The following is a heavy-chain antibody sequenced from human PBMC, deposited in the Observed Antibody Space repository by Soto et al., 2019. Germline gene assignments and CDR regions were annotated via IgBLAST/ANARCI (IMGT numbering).Heavy chain of an antibody. V-gene: IGHV3-7*03. CDR3: ARVGAGGNAAFDI. D-gene: IGHD6-13*01. CDR1: GFTFSSYW. J-gene: IGHJ3*02. Sequence: GSLRLSCAASGFTFSSYWMSWVRQAPVKGLDWVANIKQDGSEKYYVDSVKGRFTISRDNAKNSLYLQMNSLRAEDTAVYYCARVGAGGNAAFDIGGHGTMVTV. CDR2: IKQDGSEK.